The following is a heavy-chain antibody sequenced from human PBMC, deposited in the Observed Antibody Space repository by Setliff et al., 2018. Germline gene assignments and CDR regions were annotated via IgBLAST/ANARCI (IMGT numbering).Heavy chain of an antibody. D-gene: IGHD3-16*01. CDR1: GFTFSDYY. Sequence: PGGSLRLSCAASGFTFSDYYMNWIRQAPGKGLEWVSYISRGGNTIYYADSVKGRFTISRDNAKNSLYLQMNSLRAEDTAVYYCANDVRGGVYEIWGQGTMVTVSS. J-gene: IGHJ3*02. CDR3: ANDVRGGVYEI. CDR2: ISRGGNTI. V-gene: IGHV3-11*04.